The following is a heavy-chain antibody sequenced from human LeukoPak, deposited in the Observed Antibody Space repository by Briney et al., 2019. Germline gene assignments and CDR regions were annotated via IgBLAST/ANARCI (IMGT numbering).Heavy chain of an antibody. CDR2: IIPIFGTA. J-gene: IGHJ5*02. V-gene: IGHV1-69*13. CDR3: ARGTETFDP. CDR1: GYTFTGYY. Sequence: SVKVSCKASGYTFTGYYMHWVRQAPGQGLEWMGGIIPIFGTANYAQKFQGRVTITADESTSTAYMELSSLRSEDTAVYYCARGTETFDPWGQGTLVTVSS. D-gene: IGHD3/OR15-3a*01.